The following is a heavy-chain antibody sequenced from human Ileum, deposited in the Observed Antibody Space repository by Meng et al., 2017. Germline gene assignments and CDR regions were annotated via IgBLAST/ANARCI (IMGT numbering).Heavy chain of an antibody. J-gene: IGHJ4*02. CDR3: AKATYLGSGYYFDY. V-gene: IGHV4-30-4*08. Sequence: QVQLQESGPGLVKVSQTLSLTCTVSGGSIGSAAYYWTWIRQHPAKGLEWMGYIYSSGRTYYTPSLKGRLTISADTSQSTFSLKLNSVTATDTAVYFCAKATYLGSGYYFDYWGQGALVTVSS. CDR1: GGSIGSAAYY. CDR2: IYSSGRT. D-gene: IGHD3-10*01.